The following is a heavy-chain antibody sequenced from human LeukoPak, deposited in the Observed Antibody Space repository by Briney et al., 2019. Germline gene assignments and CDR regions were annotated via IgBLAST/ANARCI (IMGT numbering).Heavy chain of an antibody. Sequence: GGSLRLSCTASGFTFGDYAMSWVSQAPGRGLEWLGFIRSKAYGGTTEYAASVKGRFTISRDDSKSIAYLQMNSLKTEDTAVYYCTRASGGYFDWPLVYWGQGTLVTVSS. D-gene: IGHD3-9*01. CDR3: TRASGGYFDWPLVY. J-gene: IGHJ4*02. CDR1: GFTFGDYA. V-gene: IGHV3-49*04. CDR2: IRSKAYGGTT.